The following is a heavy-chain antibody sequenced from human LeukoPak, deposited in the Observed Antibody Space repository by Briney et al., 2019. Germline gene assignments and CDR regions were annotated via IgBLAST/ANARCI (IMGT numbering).Heavy chain of an antibody. J-gene: IGHJ6*03. CDR1: GFTFSSYA. CDR3: ARGDTVTEWGVYYYYYYMDV. D-gene: IGHD4-17*01. Sequence: GGSLRLSCAASGFTFSSYAMNWVRQAPGRGLEWVSYIGPSGTHIYYADSVKGRFTVSRDNAKNSVYLQMNSLRAEDTAVYYCARGDTVTEWGVYYYYYYMDVWGKGTTVTISS. CDR2: IGPSGTHI. V-gene: IGHV3-48*03.